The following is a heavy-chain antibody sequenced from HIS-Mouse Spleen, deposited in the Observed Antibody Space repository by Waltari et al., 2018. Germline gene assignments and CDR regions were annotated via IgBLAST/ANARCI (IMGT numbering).Heavy chain of an antibody. Sequence: QLQLQESGPGLVKPSETLSLTCTVSGGSISSSSYYWGWIRQPPGKGLEWIGIIYYSGSTFDNPSLKSRVTISVDTSKNQFSLKLGSVTAADTAVYYCAREIPYSSSWYDWYFDLWGRGTLVTVSS. D-gene: IGHD6-13*01. CDR1: GGSISSSSYY. V-gene: IGHV4-39*07. CDR2: IYYSGST. J-gene: IGHJ2*01. CDR3: AREIPYSSSWYDWYFDL.